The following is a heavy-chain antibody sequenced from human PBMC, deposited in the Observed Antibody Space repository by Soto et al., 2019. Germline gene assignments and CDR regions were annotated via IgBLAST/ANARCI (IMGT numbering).Heavy chain of an antibody. CDR1: GGSISSSNW. J-gene: IGHJ3*02. Sequence: QVQLQESGPGLVKPSGTLSLSCVVSGGSISSSNWWSWVRQPPGKGLEWIGEIYHDGSTNYNPSLKSRVTRSVDKSKHQFSLKLTSVTAADTAVYYCARPNGIVGAHHAFDIWGQGTMVTVSS. D-gene: IGHD1-26*01. V-gene: IGHV4-4*02. CDR3: ARPNGIVGAHHAFDI. CDR2: IYHDGST.